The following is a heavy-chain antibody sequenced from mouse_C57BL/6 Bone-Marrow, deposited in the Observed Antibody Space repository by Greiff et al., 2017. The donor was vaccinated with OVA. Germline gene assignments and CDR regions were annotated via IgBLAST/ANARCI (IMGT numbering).Heavy chain of an antibody. D-gene: IGHD4-1*01. CDR1: GYTFTSYW. CDR3: AREGTGTFAY. V-gene: IGHV1-69*01. CDR2: IDPSASYT. Sequence: QVQLQQPGAELVMPGASVKLSCKASGYTFTSYWMHWVKQRPGQGLEWIGEIDPSASYTNYNQKFKGKSTLTVDQSSSTAYMQLSSLTSEDSAVYYCAREGTGTFAYWGQGTLVTVSA. J-gene: IGHJ3*01.